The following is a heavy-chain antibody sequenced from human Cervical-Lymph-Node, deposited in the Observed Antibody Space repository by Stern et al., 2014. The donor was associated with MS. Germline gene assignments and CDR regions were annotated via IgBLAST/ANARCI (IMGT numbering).Heavy chain of an antibody. Sequence: QVQLGQSGPGLVKPSQTLSLTCTVSGDSISSGGHYWSWIRQHPGNDLEYIGYIYYSGSTYYNPSLKSRVTISGDTSKNQFSLKLSSVTAADTAVYYCARDRGRSGGGLDYWGQGTLVTVSS. CDR1: GDSISSGGHY. J-gene: IGHJ4*02. V-gene: IGHV4-31*03. CDR3: ARDRGRSGGGLDY. D-gene: IGHD2-15*01. CDR2: IYYSGST.